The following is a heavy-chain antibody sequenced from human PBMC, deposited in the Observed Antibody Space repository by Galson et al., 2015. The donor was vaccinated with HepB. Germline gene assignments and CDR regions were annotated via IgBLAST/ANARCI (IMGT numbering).Heavy chain of an antibody. CDR2: INGGGATT. V-gene: IGHV3-23*01. J-gene: IGHJ3*02. Sequence: GKGLEWVSGINGGGATTYYADSVKGRFTISRDNSKNTLYLQMNSLKAEDTAMYYCASTPGDGIRGTFDIWGQGTMVTVS. CDR3: ASTPGDGIRGTFDI. D-gene: IGHD3-10*01.